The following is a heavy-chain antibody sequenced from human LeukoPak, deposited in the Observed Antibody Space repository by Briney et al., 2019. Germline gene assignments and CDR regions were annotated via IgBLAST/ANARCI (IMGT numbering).Heavy chain of an antibody. CDR1: GFTFSSYE. D-gene: IGHD3-3*01. Sequence: GGSLRLSCAASGFTFSSYEMNWVRQAPGKGLEWVSYITSSGSTKYYADSVKGRFTISRDNAKNSFYLQMNSLRAEDTAVYYCARGRGHDFWSGYLLEYWGQGTLLSVSS. V-gene: IGHV3-48*03. J-gene: IGHJ4*02. CDR2: ITSSGSTK. CDR3: ARGRGHDFWSGYLLEY.